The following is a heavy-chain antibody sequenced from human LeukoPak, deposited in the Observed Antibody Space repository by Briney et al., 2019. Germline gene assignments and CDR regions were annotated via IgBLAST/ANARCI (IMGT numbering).Heavy chain of an antibody. V-gene: IGHV1-18*01. Sequence: ASVKVSCKASGYSFSTYSISWVRQAPGQGLEWMGWISGYNGNAIYAQKLQGRVTMTTDTSTTTASMELRSLRSDDTAVYYCARVLTTVTTYGFDLWGQGTMVTVSS. CDR3: ARVLTTVTTYGFDL. CDR1: GYSFSTYS. D-gene: IGHD4-11*01. J-gene: IGHJ3*01. CDR2: ISGYNGNA.